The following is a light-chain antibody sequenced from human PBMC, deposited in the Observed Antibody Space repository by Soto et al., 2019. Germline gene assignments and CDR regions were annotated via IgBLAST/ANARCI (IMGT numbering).Light chain of an antibody. CDR3: QQYGRSPLT. Sequence: EIVLTQSPGTLSLSPGDRATLSCRASQSVSSSYLAWYQQKPGQAPRLLIYGASSRATGIPDRFSGSGSGTAFTLTISRLEPEEFAVYYCQQYGRSPLTFGGGTKVEIK. V-gene: IGKV3-20*01. J-gene: IGKJ4*01. CDR2: GAS. CDR1: QSVSSSY.